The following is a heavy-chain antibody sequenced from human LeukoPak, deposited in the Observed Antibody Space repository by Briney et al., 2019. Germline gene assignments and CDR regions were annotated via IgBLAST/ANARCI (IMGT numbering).Heavy chain of an antibody. CDR2: ISGSGGST. D-gene: IGHD6-13*01. CDR3: AKFMGSRVCDY. Sequence: GASLRLSCAASGFTFSSYAMSWVRQAPGKGLEWVSAISGSGGSTYYADSVKGRFTISRDNSKNTLYLQMNSLRAENTAVYYCAKFMGSRVCDYWGQGTLVTVSS. V-gene: IGHV3-23*01. CDR1: GFTFSSYA. J-gene: IGHJ4*02.